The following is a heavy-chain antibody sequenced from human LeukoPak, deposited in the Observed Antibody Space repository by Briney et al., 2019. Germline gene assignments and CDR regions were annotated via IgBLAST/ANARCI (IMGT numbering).Heavy chain of an antibody. Sequence: GGSLRLSCAASGFTFSSYWMSWVRQAPGKGLEWVANIKQDGSEKYYVDSVKGRFTISRDNAKNSLYLQMNSLRAVDTAVYYCARDLDPSSSPFPYYFDYWGQGTLVTVSS. J-gene: IGHJ4*02. CDR3: ARDLDPSSSPFPYYFDY. CDR2: IKQDGSEK. CDR1: GFTFSSYW. D-gene: IGHD6-6*01. V-gene: IGHV3-7*01.